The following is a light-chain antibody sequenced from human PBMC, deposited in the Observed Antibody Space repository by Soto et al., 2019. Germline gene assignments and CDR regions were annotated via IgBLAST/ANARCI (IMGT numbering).Light chain of an antibody. Sequence: DIPLTQSPSFLSASVGDRVTITCRASQGISSYLAWYQQKSGRAPELLIYAASTLQSGVPSRFSGSGSGTEFTLTISSLQPEDIATYYCQQLNTYPLTFGGGTKVDIK. V-gene: IGKV1-9*01. CDR3: QQLNTYPLT. CDR1: QGISSY. J-gene: IGKJ4*01. CDR2: AAS.